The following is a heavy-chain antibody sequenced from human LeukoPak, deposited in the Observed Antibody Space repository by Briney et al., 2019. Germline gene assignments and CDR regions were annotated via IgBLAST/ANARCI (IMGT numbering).Heavy chain of an antibody. D-gene: IGHD3-10*01. CDR2: ISSSGSTI. J-gene: IGHJ4*02. CDR1: GFTFSDYY. Sequence: GGSLRLSCAASGFTFSDYYMSWIRQAPGKGLEWVSYISSSGSTIYYADSVKGRFTISRDNAKNSLYLQMNSLRAEDTAVYYCARGYYYGSGSYYLDPTPDYWGQGTLVTVSS. V-gene: IGHV3-11*01. CDR3: ARGYYYGSGSYYLDPTPDY.